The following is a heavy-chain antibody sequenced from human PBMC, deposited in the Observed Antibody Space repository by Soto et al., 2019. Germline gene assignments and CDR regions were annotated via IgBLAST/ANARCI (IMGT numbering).Heavy chain of an antibody. V-gene: IGHV4-31*03. CDR1: GGSISSGGYY. Sequence: PSETLSLTCTVSGGSISSGGYYWSWIRQHPGKGLEWIGYIYHSGTTYYNPSLKSRVTLSVDTSKNQFSLKLSSVTAADTAVYYCARLGGSYAVPHFDYWGQGTLVTVSS. CDR2: IYHSGTT. D-gene: IGHD1-26*01. CDR3: ARLGGSYAVPHFDY. J-gene: IGHJ4*02.